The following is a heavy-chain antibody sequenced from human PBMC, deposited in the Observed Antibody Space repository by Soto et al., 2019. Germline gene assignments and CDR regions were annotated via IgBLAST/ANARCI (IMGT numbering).Heavy chain of an antibody. CDR2: ISGSGGRS. D-gene: IGHD3-16*01. V-gene: IGHV3-23*01. CDR3: AKAYFVWSSEQPYYFDY. J-gene: IGHJ4*02. Sequence: GGSLRLSCAASGFTFSNYAMTWVRQGPGKGLEWVSGISGSGGRSYYADSVKGRFTISRDNSKSTLYLQMNSLRAEDTAVYYCAKAYFVWSSEQPYYFDYWGQGTLVTVST. CDR1: GFTFSNYA.